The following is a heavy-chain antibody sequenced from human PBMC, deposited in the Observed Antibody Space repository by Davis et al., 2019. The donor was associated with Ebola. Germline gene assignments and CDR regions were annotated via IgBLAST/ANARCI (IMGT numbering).Heavy chain of an antibody. CDR3: AGRPNWGAFHH. D-gene: IGHD7-27*01. CDR2: VGYSGYDT. CDR1: GFTFSTSA. V-gene: IGHV3-23*01. J-gene: IGHJ4*02. Sequence: GESLKISCAASGFTFSTSAMNWVRQAPGKGLEWISTVGYSGYDTHYADSVKGRFTISRDNSKNTLFLQMSRLRAEDTALYFCAGRPNWGAFHHLGQGILVTGSS.